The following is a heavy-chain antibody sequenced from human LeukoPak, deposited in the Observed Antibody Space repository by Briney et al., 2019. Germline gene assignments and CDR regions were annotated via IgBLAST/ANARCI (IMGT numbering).Heavy chain of an antibody. D-gene: IGHD3-10*01. CDR2: IIPVLGAG. CDR3: ATLGALLRL. J-gene: IGHJ4*01. CDR1: GGSFNRNT. V-gene: IGHV1-69*16. Sequence: SVKVSCKASGGSFNRNTISWVRQAPGQGLEWMGGIIPVLGAGNYAQKFQGRVTITEDESTNTAYMELRSLRSEDTGMYYCATLGALLRLWGQGTLVTVSS.